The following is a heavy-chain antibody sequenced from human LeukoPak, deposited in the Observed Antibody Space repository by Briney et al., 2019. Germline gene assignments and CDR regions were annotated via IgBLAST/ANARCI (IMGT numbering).Heavy chain of an antibody. J-gene: IGHJ5*02. CDR2: IKQDGSEK. Sequence: GGSLRLSCAASGFTFSSYWMSWVRQAPGKGLEWVANIKQDGSEKYYVDSVKGRFTISRDNAKKSLYLQMNSLRAEDTAVYYCAKDLRAAAGGDWFDPWGQGTLVTVSS. CDR1: GFTFSSYW. V-gene: IGHV3-7*01. CDR3: AKDLRAAAGGDWFDP. D-gene: IGHD6-13*01.